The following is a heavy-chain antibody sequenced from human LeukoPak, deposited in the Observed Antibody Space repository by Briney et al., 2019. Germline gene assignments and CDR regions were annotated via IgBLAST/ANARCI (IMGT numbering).Heavy chain of an antibody. CDR3: ARVATYYDFWSGYYRPRYFDY. CDR2: IYYSGST. D-gene: IGHD3-3*01. Sequence: SETLSLTCTVSGGSISSYYWSWIRQPPGKGLEWIGYIYYSGSTNYNPSLKSRVTISVDTSKNQFSLKLSSVTAADTAVYYCARVATYYDFWSGYYRPRYFDYWGQGTLVTVSS. J-gene: IGHJ4*02. CDR1: GGSISSYY. V-gene: IGHV4-59*01.